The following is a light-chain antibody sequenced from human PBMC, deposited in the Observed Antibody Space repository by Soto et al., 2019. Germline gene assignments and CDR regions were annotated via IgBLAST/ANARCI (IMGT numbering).Light chain of an antibody. CDR3: QQYGSSPPYS. CDR2: DAS. Sequence: ENVLTQSPATLSLSPGERATLSCRASQSVSSNYLAWYQQKPGQAPRLLIYDASTRATGIPDRFSGSGSGTDFTLTISRLEPEDFAVYYCQQYGSSPPYSFGQGTKLEIK. J-gene: IGKJ2*03. V-gene: IGKV3-20*01. CDR1: QSVSSNY.